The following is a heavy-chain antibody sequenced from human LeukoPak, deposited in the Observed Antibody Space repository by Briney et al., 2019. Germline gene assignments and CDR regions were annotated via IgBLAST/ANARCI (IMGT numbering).Heavy chain of an antibody. CDR2: IYYSGST. CDR3: ARHVEIAVAGPIDY. V-gene: IGHV4-39*01. J-gene: IGHJ4*02. D-gene: IGHD6-19*01. Sequence: SETLSLTCTVSGGSISSSRDYWGWIRQPPGKGLEWIGSIYYSGSTYYNPSLKSRVTISVDTSKNQFSLRLSSVTAADTAVYYCARHVEIAVAGPIDYWGQGTLVTVSS. CDR1: GGSISSSRDY.